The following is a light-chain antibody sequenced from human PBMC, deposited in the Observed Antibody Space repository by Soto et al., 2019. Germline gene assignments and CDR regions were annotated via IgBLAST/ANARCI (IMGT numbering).Light chain of an antibody. CDR1: QSVSSN. J-gene: IGKJ2*01. CDR2: GAS. V-gene: IGKV3-15*01. Sequence: EIVMTQSPATLSVSPGERATLSCRASQSVSSNLAWYQQKPGQAPRLLIYGASTRATGIPARFSGSGSGTELTITISSLHSEDFAVYYCHQYYNWPPGTFGQGTKLELK. CDR3: HQYYNWPPGT.